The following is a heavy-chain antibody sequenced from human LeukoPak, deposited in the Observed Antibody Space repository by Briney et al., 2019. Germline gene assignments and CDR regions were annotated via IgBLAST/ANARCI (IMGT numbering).Heavy chain of an antibody. D-gene: IGHD3-16*01. Sequence: GGSLRLSCAASGFTVSSNYMSWVRQAPGKGLEWVSVIYSGGSTYYADSVKGRFTISRDNSKSTLYLQMNSLKAEDTAVYYCASNWAYDYVVQSYWGQGTLVTVSS. J-gene: IGHJ4*02. V-gene: IGHV3-53*01. CDR2: IYSGGST. CDR1: GFTVSSNY. CDR3: ASNWAYDYVVQSY.